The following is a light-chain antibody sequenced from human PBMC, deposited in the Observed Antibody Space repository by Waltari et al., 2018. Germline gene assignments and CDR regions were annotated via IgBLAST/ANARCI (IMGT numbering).Light chain of an antibody. J-gene: IGLJ1*01. V-gene: IGLV4-69*01. CDR1: SGHLSYP. Sequence: QLVVTQSPSASASLGPSVKPTCPLTSGHLSYPIAWHQQQPEKGPRYLMKVNSDGSHNKGDGIPDRFSGSSSGAERYLTISSLQSEDEADYYCQTWGTGIQVFGAGTKVTVL. CDR2: VNSDGSH. CDR3: QTWGTGIQV.